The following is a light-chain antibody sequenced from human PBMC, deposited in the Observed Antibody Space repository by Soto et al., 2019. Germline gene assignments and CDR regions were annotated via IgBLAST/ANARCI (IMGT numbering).Light chain of an antibody. J-gene: IGKJ4*01. CDR2: AAS. CDR1: QGISNY. V-gene: IGKV1-27*01. CDR3: QKYNSAPFT. Sequence: DIQMTQSPSSLSSSVGDRVTITCRASQGISNYFACYQQKPEKVPKLLIYAASTLQSGVLSRFSGSGSETDITLIISILQPEDVATYYCQKYNSAPFTFGGGTKVEIK.